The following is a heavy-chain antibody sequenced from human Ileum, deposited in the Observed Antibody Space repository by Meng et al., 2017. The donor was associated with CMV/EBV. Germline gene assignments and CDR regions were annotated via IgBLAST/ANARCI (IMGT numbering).Heavy chain of an antibody. Sequence: EELVVFGGGVVQPGGSLRLSGVASGFIFNTYGMHWVRQAPGKGLEWVALTRYDGNDKYYADSVKGRFTISRDNSKNTLYLQMHNLRIEDTATYFCAKRDRSYGFYFDVWGQGTLVTVSS. CDR3: AKRDRSYGFYFDV. CDR1: GFIFNTYG. V-gene: IGHV3-30*02. D-gene: IGHD5-18*01. J-gene: IGHJ4*02. CDR2: TRYDGNDK.